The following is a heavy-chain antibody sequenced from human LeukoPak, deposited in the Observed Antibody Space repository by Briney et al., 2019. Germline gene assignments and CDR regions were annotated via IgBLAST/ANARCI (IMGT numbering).Heavy chain of an antibody. V-gene: IGHV3-7*04. CDR1: GLTFSSYW. D-gene: IGHD2-8*01. CDR3: VRDSNTNYHPD. J-gene: IGHJ4*02. Sequence: GGSLRLSCAASGLTFSSYWTNWVRQAPGKGIEWVANINQDGGEIFYVDSLRGRFTISRDNAENSFYLQINGLRADDTAVYYCVRDSNTNYHPDWGQGTLVSVSS. CDR2: INQDGGEI.